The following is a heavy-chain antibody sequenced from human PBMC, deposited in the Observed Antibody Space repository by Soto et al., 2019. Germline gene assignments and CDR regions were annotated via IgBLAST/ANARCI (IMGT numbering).Heavy chain of an antibody. J-gene: IGHJ4*02. D-gene: IGHD2-2*02. CDR1: GYSFTSYW. Sequence: GESLKISCKGSGYSFTSYWIGWVRQMPGKGLEWLGIIYPGDSHTRYSPSFQGQVTIPADKSISTAYLQWNSLKASDTAIYYCARQGYCSTTACSTVDYWGQGTLVTVSS. V-gene: IGHV5-51*01. CDR2: IYPGDSHT. CDR3: ARQGYCSTTACSTVDY.